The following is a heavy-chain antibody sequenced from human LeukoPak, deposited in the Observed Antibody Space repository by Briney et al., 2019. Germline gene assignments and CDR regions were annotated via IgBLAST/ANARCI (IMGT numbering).Heavy chain of an antibody. V-gene: IGHV4-30-4*08. Sequence: SETLSLTCTVSGGSISSGDYYWSWIRQPPGKGLEWIGYIYYSGSTYYNPSLKSRVTISVDTSKNQFSLKLSSVTAADTAVYYCARAHLQVVPAAIRVIDYWGQGTLVTVSS. CDR2: IYYSGST. J-gene: IGHJ4*02. D-gene: IGHD2-2*01. CDR3: ARAHLQVVPAAIRVIDY. CDR1: GGSISSGDYY.